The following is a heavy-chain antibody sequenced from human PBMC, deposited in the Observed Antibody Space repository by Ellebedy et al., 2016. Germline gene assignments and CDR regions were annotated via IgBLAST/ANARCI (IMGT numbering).Heavy chain of an antibody. Sequence: GESLKISXAASGFTFSSYGMHWVRQAPGKGLEWVAVISYDGSNKYYADSVKGRFTISRDNSKNTLYLQTNSLRAEDTAVYYCAREYYDILTGPPDYWGQGTLVTVSS. CDR3: AREYYDILTGPPDY. J-gene: IGHJ4*02. CDR2: ISYDGSNK. D-gene: IGHD3-9*01. CDR1: GFTFSSYG. V-gene: IGHV3-30*03.